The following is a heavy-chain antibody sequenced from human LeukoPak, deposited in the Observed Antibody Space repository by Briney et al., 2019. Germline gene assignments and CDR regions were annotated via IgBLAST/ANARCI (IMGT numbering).Heavy chain of an antibody. J-gene: IGHJ4*02. D-gene: IGHD6-6*01. CDR3: ARGRGSSSALFDY. V-gene: IGHV3-74*01. Sequence: GSLRLSCAASGFTFSSYWMHWVRQAPGKGLVWVSRINSDGSSTSYADSVKGRFTISRDNAKNTLYLQMNSLRAEDTAVYYCARGRGSSSALFDYWGQGTLVTVSS. CDR2: INSDGSST. CDR1: GFTFSSYW.